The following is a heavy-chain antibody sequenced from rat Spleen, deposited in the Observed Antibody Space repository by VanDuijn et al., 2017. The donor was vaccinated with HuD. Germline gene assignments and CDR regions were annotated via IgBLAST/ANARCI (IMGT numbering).Heavy chain of an antibody. J-gene: IGHJ2*01. Sequence: QVQLKESGPGLVQPSQTLSLTCTVSGFSLTRYDISWVRQPPGKGLEWLGVIWTGGTTAYNSLLKSRLSITRDTSKSQVYLKMNNLQTEDTATYYCASKIYYYSGVDYWGQGVTVTVSS. CDR1: GFSLTRYD. V-gene: IGHV2-43*01. CDR3: ASKIYYYSGVDY. CDR2: IWTGGTT. D-gene: IGHD1-1*01.